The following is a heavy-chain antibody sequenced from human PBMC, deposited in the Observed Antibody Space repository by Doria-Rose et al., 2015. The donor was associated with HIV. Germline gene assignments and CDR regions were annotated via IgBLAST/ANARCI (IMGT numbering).Heavy chain of an antibody. CDR2: IFSDDER. J-gene: IGHJ4*02. D-gene: IGHD6-13*01. CDR1: GVSLSSPGMG. CDR3: ARIKSSRWYHKYYFDF. V-gene: IGHV2-26*01. Sequence: QITLKESGPVLVKPTETLTLTCTVSGVSLSSPGMGVSRIRQPPGKALEWLANIFSDDERSYKTSLKSRLTISRGTSKSQVVFTMTDMDPVDTATYYCARIKSSRWYHKYYFDFWGQGTLVIVSA.